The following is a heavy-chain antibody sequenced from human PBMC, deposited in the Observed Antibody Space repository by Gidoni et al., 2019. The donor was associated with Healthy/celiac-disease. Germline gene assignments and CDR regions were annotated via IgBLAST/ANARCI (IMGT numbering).Heavy chain of an antibody. CDR2: IYYSGST. Sequence: QVQLQESGPGLVKPSQTLSLTFTVSGGSISSGGYYWSWIRQHPGKGLEWIGYIYYSGSTYYNPSLKSRVTISVDTSKNQFSLKLSSVTAADTAVYYCARERGYGSGPHPEAYNWFDPWGQGTLVTVSS. V-gene: IGHV4-31*03. CDR1: GGSISSGGYY. J-gene: IGHJ5*02. D-gene: IGHD3-10*01. CDR3: ARERGYGSGPHPEAYNWFDP.